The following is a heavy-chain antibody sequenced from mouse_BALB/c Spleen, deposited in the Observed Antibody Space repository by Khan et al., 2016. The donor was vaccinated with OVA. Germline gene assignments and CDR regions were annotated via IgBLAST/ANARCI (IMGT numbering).Heavy chain of an antibody. CDR3: ARSTYRFAFVY. D-gene: IGHD2-14*01. CDR2: IIYTGST. J-gene: IGHJ3*01. Sequence: EVQLQESGPSLVKPSQTLSLTCSVTGDSITSGYWNWIRQFPGNKLEYMGHIIYTGSTYYNPSLKSRISITRHTSENQYYLQLNSVTDEDTATYYCARSTYRFAFVYWGQGTVVTVSA. V-gene: IGHV3-8*02. CDR1: GDSITSGY.